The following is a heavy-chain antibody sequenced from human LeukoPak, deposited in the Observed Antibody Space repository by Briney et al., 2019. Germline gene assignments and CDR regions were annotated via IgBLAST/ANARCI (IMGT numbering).Heavy chain of an antibody. CDR3: ARDSGSGNNDY. V-gene: IGHV1-3*01. CDR2: ISAGNGNT. D-gene: IGHD1-26*01. J-gene: IGHJ4*02. Sequence: ASVKVSCKASGYTFTSYAIHWVRQAPGQRLEWMGWISAGNGNTKYSQNFQGRVTFISNTSATTAFMELSSLRSEGAAVYYRARDSGSGNNDYWGQGTLVTVSS. CDR1: GYTFTSYA.